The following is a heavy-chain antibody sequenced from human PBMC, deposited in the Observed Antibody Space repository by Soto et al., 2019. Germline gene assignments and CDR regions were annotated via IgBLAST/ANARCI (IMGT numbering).Heavy chain of an antibody. J-gene: IGHJ4*02. D-gene: IGHD3-22*01. CDR1: GGSISSGDYY. Sequence: PSETLSLTCTVSGGSISSGDYYWSWIRQPPGKGLEWIGYIYYSGSTYYNPSLKSRVTISVDTSKNQFSLKLSSVTAADTAVYYCASYDSGGPRMGYFDYWGQGTLVTVSS. CDR3: ASYDSGGPRMGYFDY. CDR2: IYYSGST. V-gene: IGHV4-30-4*01.